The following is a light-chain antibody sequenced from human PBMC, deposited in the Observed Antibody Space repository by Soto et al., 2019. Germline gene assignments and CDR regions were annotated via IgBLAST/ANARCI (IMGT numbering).Light chain of an antibody. CDR1: SSDVGSYNL. J-gene: IGLJ2*01. CDR2: EGS. CDR3: SSYAGSNNVV. Sequence: QSALTQPASVSGSPGQSITISCTGTSSDVGSYNLVSWYQQHPGKAPKLMIYEGSKRPSGVPDRFSGSKSGNTASLTVSGLQAEDDSDYYCSSYAGSNNVVFGGGTQLTVL. V-gene: IGLV2-14*02.